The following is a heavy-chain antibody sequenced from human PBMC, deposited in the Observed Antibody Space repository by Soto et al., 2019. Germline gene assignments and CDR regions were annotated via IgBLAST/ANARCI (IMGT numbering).Heavy chain of an antibody. J-gene: IGHJ6*02. CDR2: IYYSGST. CDR3: ARRRQARLLEWSQVYYYYGMDV. V-gene: IGHV4-39*01. Sequence: SETLSLTCTVSGGSISSSSYYWGWIRQPPGKGLEWIGSIYYSGSTYYNPSLKSRVTISVDTSKNQFSLKLSSVTAADTAVYYCARRRQARLLEWSQVYYYYGMDVWGQGTTVTVSS. CDR1: GGSISSSSYY. D-gene: IGHD3-3*01.